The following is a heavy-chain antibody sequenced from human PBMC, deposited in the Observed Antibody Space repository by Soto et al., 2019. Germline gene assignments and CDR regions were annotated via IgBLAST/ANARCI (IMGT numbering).Heavy chain of an antibody. CDR2: IYYSGST. Sequence: QVQLQESGPGLVKPSQTLSLTCTVSGGSISSGDYYWSWIRQPPGKGLEWIGYIYYSGSTYYNPSLKSRVTISVDTSKNRCSLKLSSVTAADTAVYYCARDRCSNYGGCFDPWGQGTLVTVSS. V-gene: IGHV4-30-4*01. J-gene: IGHJ5*02. CDR3: ARDRCSNYGGCFDP. D-gene: IGHD4-17*01. CDR1: GGSISSGDYY.